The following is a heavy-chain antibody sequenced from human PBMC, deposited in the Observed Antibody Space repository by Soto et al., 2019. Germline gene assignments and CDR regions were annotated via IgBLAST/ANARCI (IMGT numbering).Heavy chain of an antibody. J-gene: IGHJ6*02. CDR1: GFTFSNAW. V-gene: IGHV3-15*01. D-gene: IGHD2-21*02. CDR2: IKSKTDGGTT. Sequence: PGGSLRLSCAASGFTFSNAWMSWVRQAPGKGLEWVGRIKSKTDGGTTDYAAPVKGRFTISRDDSKNTLYLQMNSLKTEDTAVYYCTTLGRGDYGGYYYGMDVWGQGTTVTVSS. CDR3: TTLGRGDYGGYYYGMDV.